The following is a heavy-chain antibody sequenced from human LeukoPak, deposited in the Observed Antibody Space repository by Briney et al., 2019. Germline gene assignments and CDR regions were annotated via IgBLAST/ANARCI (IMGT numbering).Heavy chain of an antibody. D-gene: IGHD5-12*01. J-gene: IGHJ4*02. V-gene: IGHV4-39*07. CDR3: ASSSGYSAAFDY. CDR2: IYYSGST. CDR1: GGSISSSSYY. Sequence: SETLSLTCTVSGGSISSSSYYWGWIRQPPGKGLEWIGSIYYSGSTYYNPSLKSRVTISVDTSKNQFSLKLSSVTAADTAVYYCASSSGYSAAFDYWGQGTLVTVSS.